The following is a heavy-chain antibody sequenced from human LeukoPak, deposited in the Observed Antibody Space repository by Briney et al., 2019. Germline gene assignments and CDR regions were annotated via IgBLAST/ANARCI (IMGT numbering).Heavy chain of an antibody. D-gene: IGHD3-10*01. J-gene: IGHJ4*02. CDR3: GRHRSGSGTYFIDY. CDR2: MKKDGSET. Sequence: QPGGSLRLSCVVSGFTFSSYSMIWVRQAPGKGLQWVANMKKDGSETKYVDSVKGRFTISRDNAKNSLFLQMNSLRAEGTAVYFCGRHRSGSGTYFIDYWGQGTLVSVSS. V-gene: IGHV3-7*01. CDR1: GFTFSSYS.